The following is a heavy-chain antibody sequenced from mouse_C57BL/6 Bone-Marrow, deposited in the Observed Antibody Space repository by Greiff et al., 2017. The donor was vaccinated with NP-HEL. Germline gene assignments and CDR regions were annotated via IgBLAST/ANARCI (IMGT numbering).Heavy chain of an antibody. J-gene: IGHJ2*01. Sequence: QVQLQQPGAELVKPGASVKLSCKASGYTFTSYWMHWVKQRPGQGLEWIGMIHPNSGSTNYNEKFKSKATLTVDKSSSTAYMQLSSLTSEDSAVYDCSMVTDGGDGYFDDWGQGTTLTVSS. CDR3: SMVTDGGDGYFDD. CDR2: IHPNSGST. V-gene: IGHV1-64*01. CDR1: GYTFTSYW. D-gene: IGHD2-2*01.